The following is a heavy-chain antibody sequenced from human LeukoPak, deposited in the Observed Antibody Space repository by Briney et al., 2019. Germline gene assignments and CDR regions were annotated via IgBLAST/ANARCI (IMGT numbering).Heavy chain of an antibody. V-gene: IGHV3-23*01. CDR2: ISGSGGST. J-gene: IGHJ4*02. Sequence: GGSLRLSCAASGFTFSSYAMTWVRQAPGKGLEWVSGISGSGGSTYYADSAKGRFTISRDNSKNTLYLQMNSLRAEDTAVYSCAKARLATAGPSFDNWGQGTLVTVSS. CDR3: AKARLATAGPSFDN. D-gene: IGHD6-13*01. CDR1: GFTFSSYA.